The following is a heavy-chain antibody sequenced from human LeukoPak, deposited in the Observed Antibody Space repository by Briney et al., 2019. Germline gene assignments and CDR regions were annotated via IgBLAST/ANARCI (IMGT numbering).Heavy chain of an antibody. CDR2: VYYSGET. CDR1: GGSISGHY. J-gene: IGHJ4*02. Sequence: PSETLSLTCTVSGGSISGHYWSWIQQPPAKGLEWVGYVYYSGETNYNPSLKSRVTISVDTSKNQFSLKLSSVTAADTAFYYCARLQGDSTGIFDYWGQGILVSVSS. CDR3: ARLQGDSTGIFDY. V-gene: IGHV4-59*11. D-gene: IGHD2-21*01.